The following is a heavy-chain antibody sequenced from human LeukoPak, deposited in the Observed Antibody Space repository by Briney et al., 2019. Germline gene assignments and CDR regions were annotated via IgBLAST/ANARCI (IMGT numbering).Heavy chain of an antibody. CDR2: INPNSGGT. J-gene: IGHJ6*03. Sequence: ASVKVPCKASGYTFTGYYMHWVRQAPGQGLEWMGWINPNSGGTNYAQKFQGRVTMTRDTSISTAYMELSRLRSDDTAVYYCARQPSDYYYMDVWGKGTTVTVSS. CDR3: ARQPSDYYYMDV. D-gene: IGHD6-13*01. V-gene: IGHV1-2*02. CDR1: GYTFTGYY.